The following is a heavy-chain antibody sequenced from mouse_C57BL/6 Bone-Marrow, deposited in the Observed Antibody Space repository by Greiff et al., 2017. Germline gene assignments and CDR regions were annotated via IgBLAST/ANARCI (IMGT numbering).Heavy chain of an antibody. D-gene: IGHD2-3*01. V-gene: IGHV6-3*01. CDR3: TAYDPPDY. J-gene: IGHJ4*01. CDR1: GFTFSNYW. Sequence: EVKVEESGGGLVQPGGSMKLSCVASGFTFSNYWMNWVRQSPEKGLEWVAQISLKSDNYATNYAESVKGRFTISRDDSKRSVYMQMNNLRADDTGIYYCTAYDPPDYWGQGTSVTVSS. CDR2: ISLKSDNYAT.